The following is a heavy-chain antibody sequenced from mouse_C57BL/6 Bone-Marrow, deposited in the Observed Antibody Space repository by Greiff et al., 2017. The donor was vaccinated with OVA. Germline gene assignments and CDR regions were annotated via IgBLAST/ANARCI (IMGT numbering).Heavy chain of an antibody. J-gene: IGHJ2*01. Sequence: QVQLQQSGPELVKPGASVKISCKASGYAFSSSWMNWVKQRPGKGLEWIGRIYPGDGDTNYNGKFKGKATLTADKSSSTAYMQLSILTSEDSAVYFCARGNYGISYYFDSWGQCTTLTVSS. V-gene: IGHV1-82*01. CDR2: IYPGDGDT. D-gene: IGHD1-1*01. CDR1: GYAFSSSW. CDR3: ARGNYGISYYFDS.